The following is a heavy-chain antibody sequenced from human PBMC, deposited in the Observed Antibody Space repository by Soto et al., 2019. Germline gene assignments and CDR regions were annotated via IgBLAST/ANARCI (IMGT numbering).Heavy chain of an antibody. J-gene: IGHJ4*02. D-gene: IGHD4-17*01. CDR3: AKDQGYGDYMYFDY. CDR1: GFTFSSYA. CDR2: ISGSGGST. V-gene: IGHV3-23*01. Sequence: LSLTCAASGFTFSSYAMSWVRQAPGKGLEWVSAISGSGGSTYYADSVKGRFTISRDNSKNTLYLQVHSLRAEDTAVYYCAKDQGYGDYMYFDYWGQGTLVTVSS.